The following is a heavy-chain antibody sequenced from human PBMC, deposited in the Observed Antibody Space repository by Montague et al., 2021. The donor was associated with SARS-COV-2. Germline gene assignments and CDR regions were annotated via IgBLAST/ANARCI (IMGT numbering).Heavy chain of an antibody. Sequence: SLRLSCAASGFIFSDYNMTWIRQTPGKGLEWISYINGASSRTNYADSVKGRCTISRDNAKNSLFLQMNSLRVEDTAVYYCARGISLFDPWGQGTLVTVSS. V-gene: IGHV3-11*05. CDR3: ARGISLFDP. J-gene: IGHJ5*02. CDR1: GFIFSDYN. CDR2: INGASSRT.